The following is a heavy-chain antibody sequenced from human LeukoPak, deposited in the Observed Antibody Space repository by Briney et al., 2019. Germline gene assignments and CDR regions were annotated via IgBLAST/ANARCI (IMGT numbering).Heavy chain of an antibody. CDR2: IYYSGST. CDR3: ARREGYSLNWFDP. V-gene: IGHV4-39*06. Sequence: SETLSLTCTVSGGSISSSSYYWGWIRQPPGKGLEWIGSIYYSGSTYYNPSLKSRVTISVDTSKNQFPLKLSSVTAADTAVYYCARREGYSLNWFDPWGQGTLVTVSS. D-gene: IGHD5-24*01. J-gene: IGHJ5*02. CDR1: GGSISSSSYY.